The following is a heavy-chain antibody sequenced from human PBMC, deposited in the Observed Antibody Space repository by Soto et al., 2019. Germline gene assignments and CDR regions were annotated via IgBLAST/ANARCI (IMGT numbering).Heavy chain of an antibody. J-gene: IGHJ4*02. CDR2: IYGPEKT. Sequence: EVQLIETGGDLIQPGGSLRLSCAVSGFSVTTNNINWVRQAPGKGLEWVSIIYGPEKTYYADSVRGRFTVSRDNSKNTVYLQMGSLRTEDSALYYCVRGGYDWGQGTLVTVSS. D-gene: IGHD2-15*01. CDR1: GFSVTTNN. V-gene: IGHV3-53*02. CDR3: VRGGYD.